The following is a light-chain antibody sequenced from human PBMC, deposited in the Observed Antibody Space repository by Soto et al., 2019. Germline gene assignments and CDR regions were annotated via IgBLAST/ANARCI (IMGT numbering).Light chain of an antibody. CDR1: SSDVGGYNY. V-gene: IGLV2-14*01. CDR3: SSYTRSSTSYV. J-gene: IGLJ1*01. Sequence: QSALTQPASVSGSPGQSITISCTGTSSDVGGYNYVSWYQQHPDKAPKLMIYEVSNRPSRVSNRFSGSKSGNTASLTISGLQAEYEADYYCSSYTRSSTSYVYGTGTKVTVL. CDR2: EVS.